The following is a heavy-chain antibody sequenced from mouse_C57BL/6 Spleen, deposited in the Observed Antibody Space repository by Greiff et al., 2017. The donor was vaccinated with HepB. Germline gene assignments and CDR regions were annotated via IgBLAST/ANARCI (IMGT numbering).Heavy chain of an antibody. CDR2: IYPSDSET. CDR1: GYTFTSYW. J-gene: IGHJ2*01. D-gene: IGHD1-1*01. V-gene: IGHV1-52*01. CDR3: ARDYGSSYYFDY. Sequence: QVQLQQPGAELVRPGSSVKLSCKASGYTFTSYWMHWVKQRPIQGLEWIGNIYPSDSETHYNQKFKDKATLTVDKSSSTAYMQLSSLTSDDYAVYYCARDYGSSYYFDYWGKGTTLTVAS.